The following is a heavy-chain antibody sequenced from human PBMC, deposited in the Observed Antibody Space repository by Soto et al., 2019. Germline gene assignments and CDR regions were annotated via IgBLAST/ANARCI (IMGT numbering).Heavy chain of an antibody. CDR2: IYPGDSDT. D-gene: IGHD3-16*02. Sequence: GESLKISCKGSGYSFTSYWIGWVRQMPGKGLEWMGIIYPGDSDTRYSPSFQGQVTISADKSISTAYLQWSSLKASDTAMYYCARHYDYVWGSYRYAFDIWGQGTMVTVSS. CDR3: ARHYDYVWGSYRYAFDI. V-gene: IGHV5-51*01. J-gene: IGHJ3*02. CDR1: GYSFTSYW.